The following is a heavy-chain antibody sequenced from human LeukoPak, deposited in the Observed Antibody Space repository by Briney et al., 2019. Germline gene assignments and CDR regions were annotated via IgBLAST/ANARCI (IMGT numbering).Heavy chain of an antibody. D-gene: IGHD5-12*01. Sequence: ETLSLTCTVSGGSVNSDRYYWSWIRQPPGKGLEWIGYIYYHGSTNYNPSLKSRVTISVDTSKNQFSLKLSSVTAADTAVYYCARHIVATTFFDYWGQGTLVTVAS. CDR3: ARHIVATTFFDY. J-gene: IGHJ4*02. CDR1: GGSVNSDRYY. CDR2: IYYHGST. V-gene: IGHV4-61*01.